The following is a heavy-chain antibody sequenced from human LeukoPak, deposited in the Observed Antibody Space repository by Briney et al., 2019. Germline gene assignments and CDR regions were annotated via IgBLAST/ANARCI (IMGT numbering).Heavy chain of an antibody. J-gene: IGHJ6*03. CDR1: GGSISSHY. V-gene: IGHV4-59*11. D-gene: IGHD5-18*01. CDR3: ARYTAMVPYYYYYYMDV. Sequence: SETLSLTCTVSGGSISSHYWSWIRQPPRKGLEWIGYIYYSGSTNYNPSLKSRVTISVDTSKNQFSLKLSSVTAADTAVYYCARYTAMVPYYYYYYMDVWGKGTTVTVSS. CDR2: IYYSGST.